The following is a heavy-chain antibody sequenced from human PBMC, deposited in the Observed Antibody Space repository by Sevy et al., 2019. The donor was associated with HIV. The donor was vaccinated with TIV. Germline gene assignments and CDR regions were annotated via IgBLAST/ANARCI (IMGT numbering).Heavy chain of an antibody. CDR2: IRSKAYGGTT. D-gene: IGHD6-13*01. CDR3: TRARSSSWYPILFDY. CDR1: GFTFGDYA. J-gene: IGHJ4*02. V-gene: IGHV3-49*03. Sequence: GGSLRLSCTASGFTFGDYAMSWFRQAPGKGLEWVGFIRSKAYGGTTEYAASVKGRFTISRDDSKSIACLQMNSLKTEDTAVYYCTRARSSSWYPILFDYWGQGTLVTVSS.